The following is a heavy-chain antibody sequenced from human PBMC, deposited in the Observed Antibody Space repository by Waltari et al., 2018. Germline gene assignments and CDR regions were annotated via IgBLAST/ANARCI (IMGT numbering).Heavy chain of an antibody. Sequence: QITLTASGPTLVKPTQTLTLTCTFSGLSLTTTREVPMGWMRQPPGKALEWLAVIYWNNDKLYSPSLKRRLTVTRDTSTNEVVLTMTNMDPVDTATYYCALFTEEWDYWGQGTLVTVSS. D-gene: IGHD2-8*01. CDR3: ALFTEEWDY. V-gene: IGHV2-5*01. CDR2: IYWNNDK. J-gene: IGHJ4*02. CDR1: GLSLTTTREVP.